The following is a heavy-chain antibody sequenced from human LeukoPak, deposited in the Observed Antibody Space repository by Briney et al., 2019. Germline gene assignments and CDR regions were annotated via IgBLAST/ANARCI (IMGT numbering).Heavy chain of an antibody. Sequence: PGGSLRLSCAASGFTFSSYNMSWVRQAPGKGLEWVANIKPDGSEKYYVDSVKGRFTISRDNAKNSLYLQMNSLRAEDTAVYYCARDKAHLAAAGFIDYWGQGTLVTVSS. J-gene: IGHJ4*02. CDR2: IKPDGSEK. V-gene: IGHV3-7*01. CDR3: ARDKAHLAAAGFIDY. D-gene: IGHD6-13*01. CDR1: GFTFSSYN.